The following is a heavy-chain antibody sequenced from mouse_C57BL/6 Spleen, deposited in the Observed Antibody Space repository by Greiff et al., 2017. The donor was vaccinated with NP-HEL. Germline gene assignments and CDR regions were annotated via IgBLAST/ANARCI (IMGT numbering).Heavy chain of an antibody. J-gene: IGHJ4*01. D-gene: IGHD1-1*01. Sequence: QVQLLQPGTELVKPGASVKLSCKASGNTFTSYWMHWVKQRPGQGLEWIGNINPSNGGTNYNEKFKSKATLTVDKSSSTAYMQLSSLTSEDSAVYYCARWGGGYYGAMDYWGQGTSVTVSS. V-gene: IGHV1-53*01. CDR1: GNTFTSYW. CDR2: INPSNGGT. CDR3: ARWGGGYYGAMDY.